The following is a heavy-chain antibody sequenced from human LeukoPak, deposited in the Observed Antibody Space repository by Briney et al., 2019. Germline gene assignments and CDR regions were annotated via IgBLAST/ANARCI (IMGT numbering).Heavy chain of an antibody. D-gene: IGHD3-16*02. J-gene: IGHJ4*02. CDR1: GGTFSKYS. CDR2: ITPLFGTA. V-gene: IGHV1-69*13. CDR3: ASQYDYVWGSYRAPFDY. Sequence: SVKVSCKASGGTFSKYSISWVRQRPGQGLEWMGGITPLFGTANYAQKFQGRVTITADESASTAYMELSSLRSEDTAVYYCASQYDYVWGSYRAPFDYWGQGTLVTVSS.